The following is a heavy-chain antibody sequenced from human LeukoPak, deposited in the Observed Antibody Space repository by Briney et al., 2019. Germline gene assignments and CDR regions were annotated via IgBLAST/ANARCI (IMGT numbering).Heavy chain of an antibody. CDR1: GGSISSYY. CDR3: ARHVWSLFSWFDP. D-gene: IGHD3-16*01. V-gene: IGHV4-59*08. CDR2: IYYSGST. Sequence: SETLSLTCTVSGGSISSYYWSWIRQPPGKGLEWIGYIYYSGSTNYNPSLKSRVTISVDTSKNQFSLKLSSVTAADTAVYYCARHVWSLFSWFDPWGQGTLVTVSS. J-gene: IGHJ5*02.